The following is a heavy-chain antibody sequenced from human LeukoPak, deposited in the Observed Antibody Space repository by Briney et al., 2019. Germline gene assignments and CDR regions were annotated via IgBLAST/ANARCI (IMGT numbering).Heavy chain of an antibody. V-gene: IGHV3-23*01. CDR3: AKAVDKGSQYYFDY. CDR1: GFTFSSCA. D-gene: IGHD3-9*01. J-gene: IGHJ4*02. CDR2: ISGSGIST. Sequence: GGSLRLSCVASGFTFSSCAMSWVRQAPGKGLEWVSAISGSGISTYYADSVKGRFTISRDNSKNTLYLQMNSLRAEDTAVYYCAKAVDKGSQYYFDYWGQGTLVTVSS.